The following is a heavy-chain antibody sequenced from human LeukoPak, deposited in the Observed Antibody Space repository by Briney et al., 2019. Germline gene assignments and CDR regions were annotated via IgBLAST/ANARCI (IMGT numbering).Heavy chain of an antibody. CDR2: IYYSGNT. V-gene: IGHV4-59*11. CDR1: GGSISSHY. D-gene: IGHD3-3*01. Sequence: PSETLSLTCTVSGGSISSHYWTWIRQPPGKRLEWIGYIYYSGNTNYNPSLKNRVTISVDTSNTQFSLKVRSVAAAYRALYYCARGDDFWSGYSEGAFDIWGQGTMVTVSS. CDR3: ARGDDFWSGYSEGAFDI. J-gene: IGHJ3*02.